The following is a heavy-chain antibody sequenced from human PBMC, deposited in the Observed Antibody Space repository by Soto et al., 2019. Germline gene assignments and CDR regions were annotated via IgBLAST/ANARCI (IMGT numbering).Heavy chain of an antibody. CDR2: IRGSGDTT. CDR3: AKACNYGDYNWYFDL. CDR1: GFTFTSYA. V-gene: IGHV3-23*01. Sequence: EVHLLESGGGLVQPGGSLRLSCAASGFTFTSYAMNWVRQAPGKGLEWVSAIRGSGDTTYYAGSVKGRFTISRDNSKNTLDLERHSLRAEDTAVYYCAKACNYGDYNWYFDLWGRGSLVTVSS. J-gene: IGHJ2*01. D-gene: IGHD4-17*01.